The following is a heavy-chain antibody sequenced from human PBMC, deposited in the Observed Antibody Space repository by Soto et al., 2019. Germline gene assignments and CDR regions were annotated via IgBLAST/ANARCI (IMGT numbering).Heavy chain of an antibody. V-gene: IGHV4-39*01. J-gene: IGHJ5*02. CDR2: MYSSGNT. CDR3: ARQPYDSSGYYYGA. Sequence: QLQLQESGPGLVKPSETLSLTCTVSAGSISRSNYYWGWIRQPPGKGLEWLGSMYSSGNTYYNPSRKSRVTISVDTTKNQFSLKLTSVTAADTAVYYCARQPYDSSGYYYGAWGQGTLVTVSS. D-gene: IGHD3-22*01. CDR1: AGSISRSNYY.